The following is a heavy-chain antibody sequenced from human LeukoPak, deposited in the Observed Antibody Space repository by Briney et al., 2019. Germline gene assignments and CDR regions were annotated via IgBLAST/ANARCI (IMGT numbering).Heavy chain of an antibody. Sequence: GGSLRLSCVASGFTFNNYWMSWVRQPPGKGLEWVANIKQDTREKYYVDSVKGRFTISRDNSKNTVYLQMNSLRAEDTAVYYCATFSYAGNAGGSVGPWGQGTLVTVSS. V-gene: IGHV3-7*03. D-gene: IGHD4-23*01. CDR1: GFTFNNYW. J-gene: IGHJ5*02. CDR3: ATFSYAGNAGGSVGP. CDR2: IKQDTREK.